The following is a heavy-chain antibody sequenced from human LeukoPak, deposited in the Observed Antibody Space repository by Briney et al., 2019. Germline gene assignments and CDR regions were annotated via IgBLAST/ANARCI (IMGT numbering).Heavy chain of an antibody. Sequence: GGSLRLSCAAPGFTFSDYAMSWVRQAPGKGLGWGSAISGSVGSTYYAFSVKGRFTISRDNSKNTLYLQMNRLRAEDTAVYYCAKCIVGATAPFDYWGQGTLVTVSS. CDR2: ISGSVGST. CDR3: AKCIVGATAPFDY. D-gene: IGHD1-26*01. CDR1: GFTFSDYA. V-gene: IGHV3-23*01. J-gene: IGHJ4*02.